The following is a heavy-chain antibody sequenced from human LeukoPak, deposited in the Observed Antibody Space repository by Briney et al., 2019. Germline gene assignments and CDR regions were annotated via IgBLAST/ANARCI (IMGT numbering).Heavy chain of an antibody. CDR1: GYTCTSYG. CDR2: ISAYNGNT. CDR3: ASCSSGWSEFDY. D-gene: IGHD6-19*01. V-gene: IGHV1-18*01. J-gene: IGHJ4*02. Sequence: ASVKVSCKASGYTCTSYGISWVRQAPGQGLEWMGWISAYNGNTNYAQKLQGRVTMTTDTSTSTAYMELRSLRSDDTAVYYCASCSSGWSEFDYWGQGTLVTASS.